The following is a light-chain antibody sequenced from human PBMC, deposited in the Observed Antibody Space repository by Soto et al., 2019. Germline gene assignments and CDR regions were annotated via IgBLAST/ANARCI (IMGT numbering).Light chain of an antibody. Sequence: QCVLTQPASVSGSPGQSIAISCTRSSSDIGIYKYVSWYQQHPGKVPKLIIYEVTNRPSGVSNRFSGSKSGNTASLTISGLQAEDEADYYCSSYTTSSTRVFGPGTKLTVL. J-gene: IGLJ1*01. CDR1: SSDIGIYKY. V-gene: IGLV2-14*01. CDR2: EVT. CDR3: SSYTTSSTRV.